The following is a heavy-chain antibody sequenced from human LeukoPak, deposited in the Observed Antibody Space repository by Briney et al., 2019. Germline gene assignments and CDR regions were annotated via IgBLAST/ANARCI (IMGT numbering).Heavy chain of an antibody. Sequence: AGSLRLSCAASGFTFNGSAMHWVRQASGQGLEWVGRVRSKAKGYATEYPAPVNGRSTISRDDSKNTAYMQMNSLKTEDTAVYYCTSLSSVQLERHRLERKKYYDYMDVWGKGATVTVSS. J-gene: IGHJ6*03. D-gene: IGHD1-1*01. V-gene: IGHV3-73*01. CDR2: VRSKAKGYAT. CDR1: GFTFNGSA. CDR3: TSLSSVQLERHRLERKKYYDYMDV.